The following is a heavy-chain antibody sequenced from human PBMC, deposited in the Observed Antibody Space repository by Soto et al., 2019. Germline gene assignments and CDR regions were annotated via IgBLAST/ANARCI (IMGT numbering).Heavy chain of an antibody. CDR3: AMLAVAASNWFDP. CDR2: IYYSGST. V-gene: IGHV4-39*01. Sequence: SETLSLTCTVSGGSISSSSYYWGWIRQPPGKGLEWIGSIYYSGSTYYNPSLKSRVTISVDTSKNQFSLKLSSVTAADTAVYYCAMLAVAASNWFDPWGQGTLVTVSS. D-gene: IGHD6-19*01. CDR1: GGSISSSSYY. J-gene: IGHJ5*02.